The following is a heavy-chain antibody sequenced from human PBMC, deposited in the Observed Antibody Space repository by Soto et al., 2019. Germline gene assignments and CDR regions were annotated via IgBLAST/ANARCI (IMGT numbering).Heavy chain of an antibody. Sequence: EVQLLDSGGGLVQPGGSLRLSCAASGFTFSNYAMTWVRQGLGKGLEWVSGISGSGGRSYYADSVKGRFTISRDNSKSTLYLQMNSLRAEDTAVYYCAKAYFVWSSEQPYYFDYWGQGTLVTVSS. V-gene: IGHV3-23*01. CDR2: ISGSGGRS. CDR3: AKAYFVWSSEQPYYFDY. J-gene: IGHJ4*02. D-gene: IGHD3-16*01. CDR1: GFTFSNYA.